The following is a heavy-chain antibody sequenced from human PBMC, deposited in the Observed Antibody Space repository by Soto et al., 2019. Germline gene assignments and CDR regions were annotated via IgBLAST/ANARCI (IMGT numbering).Heavy chain of an antibody. Sequence: PGGFLRLSCAASGVTFISYAMSWVRQAPGKGLEWVSAISGSGGSTYYADSVKGRFTISRDNSKNTLYLQMNSLRAEDTAVYYCAKSDYGDEPLRFDYWGQGTLVTVSS. J-gene: IGHJ4*02. V-gene: IGHV3-23*01. CDR2: ISGSGGST. CDR1: GVTFISYA. CDR3: AKSDYGDEPLRFDY. D-gene: IGHD4-17*01.